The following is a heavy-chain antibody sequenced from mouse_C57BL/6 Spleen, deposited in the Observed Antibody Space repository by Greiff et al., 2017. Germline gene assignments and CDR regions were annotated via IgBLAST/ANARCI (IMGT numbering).Heavy chain of an antibody. Sequence: QVQLQQSGAELVKPGASVKISCKASGYAFSSYWMNWVKQRPGKGLEGIGQIYPGDGDTNYNGKFKGKATLTADKSSSTAYMQLSSLTSEDSAVYFCARTGLLRYLDYWGQGTTLTVSS. D-gene: IGHD1-1*01. CDR3: ARTGLLRYLDY. CDR2: IYPGDGDT. V-gene: IGHV1-80*01. J-gene: IGHJ2*01. CDR1: GYAFSSYW.